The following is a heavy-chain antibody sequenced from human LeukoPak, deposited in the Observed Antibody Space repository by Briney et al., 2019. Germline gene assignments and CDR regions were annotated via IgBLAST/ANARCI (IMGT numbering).Heavy chain of an antibody. V-gene: IGHV3-74*01. CDR3: AGGSFYYDTSGYYYFDY. CDR2: INSDGSST. CDR1: GFTFSSYW. D-gene: IGHD3-22*01. Sequence: PRGSLRLSCAASGFTFSSYWMYWVRQAPGKGLVWVSRINSDGSSTTYADSVKGRFTISRDNAKNTLYLQMNSLRAEDTAVYYCAGGSFYYDTSGYYYFDYWGQGTLVTVSS. J-gene: IGHJ4*02.